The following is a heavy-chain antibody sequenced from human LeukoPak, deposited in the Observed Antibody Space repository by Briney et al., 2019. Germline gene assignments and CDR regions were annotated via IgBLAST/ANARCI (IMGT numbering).Heavy chain of an antibody. D-gene: IGHD2-2*02. CDR3: ARMGSQYQLLYSYYYYYMDV. CDR1: GYTFTSYY. J-gene: IGHJ6*03. Sequence: ASVKVSCKASGYTFTSYYMHWVRQAPGQGLEWMGIINPSGGSTSYAQKFQGRVTMTRDMSTSTVYMELSSPRSEDTAVYYCARMGSQYQLLYSYYYYYMDVWGKGTAVTVSS. CDR2: INPSGGST. V-gene: IGHV1-46*01.